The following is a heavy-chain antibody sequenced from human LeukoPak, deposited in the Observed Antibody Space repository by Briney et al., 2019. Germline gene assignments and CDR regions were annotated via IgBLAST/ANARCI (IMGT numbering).Heavy chain of an antibody. V-gene: IGHV3-48*02. D-gene: IGHD3-10*01. CDR1: GFTFGAYS. Sequence: GGSLRLSCAASGFTFGAYSMNWVRQAPGKGLEWISYISGSGSVSYYEDSMKGRFTISRDNAKNSLYLQMNSLRDEDTALYYCARDGGFGFLAAFDIWGQGTMVTVSS. J-gene: IGHJ3*02. CDR3: ARDGGFGFLAAFDI. CDR2: ISGSGSVS.